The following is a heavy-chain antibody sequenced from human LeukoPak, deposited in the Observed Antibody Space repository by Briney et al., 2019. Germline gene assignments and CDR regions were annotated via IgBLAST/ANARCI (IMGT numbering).Heavy chain of an antibody. V-gene: IGHV1-46*01. Sequence: ASVKVSCKSSGYTLTAYYMHWVRQAPGQGLEWMGIINPSGGSTTYAQKFQGRVTMTRNTSTSTGYMELSSLRSEDTAVYYCARCLYSNSCDYWGQGTLVTVSS. D-gene: IGHD6-6*01. CDR2: INPSGGST. J-gene: IGHJ4*02. CDR1: GYTLTAYY. CDR3: ARCLYSNSCDY.